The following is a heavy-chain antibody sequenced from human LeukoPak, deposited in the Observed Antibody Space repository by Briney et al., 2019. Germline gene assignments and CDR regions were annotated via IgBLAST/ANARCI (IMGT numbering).Heavy chain of an antibody. CDR1: GYTFTSYG. CDR2: ISAYNGNT. J-gene: IGHJ6*02. CDR3: ARAGSSRGSFYYYYGMDV. D-gene: IGHD3-10*01. Sequence: GASVKVSCEASGYTFTSYGISWVRQAPGQGLEWMGWISAYNGNTNYAQKLQGRVTMTTDTSTSTAYMELRSLRSDDTAVYYCARAGSSRGSFYYYYGMDVWGQGTTVTVSS. V-gene: IGHV1-18*01.